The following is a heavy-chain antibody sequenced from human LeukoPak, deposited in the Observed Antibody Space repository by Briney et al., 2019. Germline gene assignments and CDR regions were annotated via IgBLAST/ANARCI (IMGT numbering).Heavy chain of an antibody. CDR3: ARERGSGSHYAIDI. J-gene: IGHJ3*02. CDR2: IWYDGSNR. D-gene: IGHD3-10*01. Sequence: GGSLRLSCAASGFIFSTYGMHWVSQAPGKGLEWVAVIWYDGSNRNYADSVKGRLTISRDNSKNTVYLQMNSLRGEDTAVYYCARERGSGSHYAIDIWGQGTMVTVSS. V-gene: IGHV3-33*01. CDR1: GFIFSTYG.